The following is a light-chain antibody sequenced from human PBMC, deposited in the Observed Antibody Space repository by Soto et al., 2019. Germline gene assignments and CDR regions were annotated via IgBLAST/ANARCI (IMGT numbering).Light chain of an antibody. V-gene: IGKV3-20*01. Sequence: EIVLTQSPGTLSLSPGERATLSCRASQRVSNNYLAWYQQKPGQAPRLLIYGASNRATGIPDRFSGSGSGTDLTLTISRLEPEDFAVYYCQQYGSSGTFGQGTKVDI. CDR2: GAS. J-gene: IGKJ1*01. CDR3: QQYGSSGT. CDR1: QRVSNNY.